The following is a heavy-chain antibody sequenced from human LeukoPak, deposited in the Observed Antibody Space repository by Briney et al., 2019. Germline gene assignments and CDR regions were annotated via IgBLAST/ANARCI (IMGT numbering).Heavy chain of an antibody. D-gene: IGHD3-22*01. CDR3: ARRTYDSSGYYGGSLGWFDP. CDR2: ISAYNGNT. CDR1: GYTFTNYG. J-gene: IGHJ5*02. Sequence: GASVKVSCKASGYTFTNYGISWVRQAPGQGLEWMGWISAYNGNTNYAQKLQGRVTMTTDTSTSTAYMELRSLRSDDTAVYYCARRTYDSSGYYGGSLGWFDPWGQGTLVTVSS. V-gene: IGHV1-18*01.